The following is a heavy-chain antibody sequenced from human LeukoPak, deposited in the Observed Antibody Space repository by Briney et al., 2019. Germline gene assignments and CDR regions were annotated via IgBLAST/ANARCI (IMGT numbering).Heavy chain of an antibody. Sequence: SETLSLTCTVSGGSISSHYWSWIRQPPGKGLEGIGYIYYSGSTNYNPSLRSRVTISVDTSKNQFSLKLSSVTAADTAVYYCARVLGYYDFWSGYYTGGWFDPWGQGTLVTVSS. D-gene: IGHD3-3*01. CDR2: IYYSGST. CDR3: ARVLGYYDFWSGYYTGGWFDP. J-gene: IGHJ5*02. V-gene: IGHV4-59*11. CDR1: GGSISSHY.